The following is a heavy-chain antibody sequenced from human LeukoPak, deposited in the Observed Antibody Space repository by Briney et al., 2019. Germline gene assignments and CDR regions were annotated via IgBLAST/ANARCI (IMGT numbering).Heavy chain of an antibody. CDR3: ARDRVGTKGDY. Sequence: PGGSLRLSCEVSGFNFRTYSMDWVRQAPGKGLQWVSYISAEGATIYDAEDVRGRFTISRDDAKNSLYLDMSNLRVDDTAVYYCARDRVGTKGDYWGQGTLVTVS. D-gene: IGHD1-26*01. V-gene: IGHV3-48*01. J-gene: IGHJ4*02. CDR1: GFNFRTYS. CDR2: ISAEGATI.